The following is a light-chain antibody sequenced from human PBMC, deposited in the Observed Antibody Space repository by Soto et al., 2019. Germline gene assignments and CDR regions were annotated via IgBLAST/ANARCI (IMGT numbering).Light chain of an antibody. Sequence: QSALTQPASVSGSPGQWITISCTGTSSGVGGNNYVSWYQQHPGKAPKLMIYEVSNRPSGVSNRFSGSKSGNTASLTISGLQAEDEADYYCSSYTSSSTRVFGGGTKLTVL. J-gene: IGLJ3*02. CDR2: EVS. CDR1: SSGVGGNNY. V-gene: IGLV2-14*01. CDR3: SSYTSSSTRV.